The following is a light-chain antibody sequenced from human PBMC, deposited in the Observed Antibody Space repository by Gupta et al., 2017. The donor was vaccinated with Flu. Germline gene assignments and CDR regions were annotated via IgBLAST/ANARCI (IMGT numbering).Light chain of an antibody. V-gene: IGKV3-15*01. CDR1: RSISSK. CDR3: HQYGNSPLHT. Sequence: PSLAPGEEGATPSRGARRSISSKLAWYQQKPGQPPRLLIYGASSRATGIPARFSGSGSGTDFTLTISSLQSENFAVYYCHQYGNSPLHTFGQGTKLEIK. J-gene: IGKJ2*01. CDR2: GAS.